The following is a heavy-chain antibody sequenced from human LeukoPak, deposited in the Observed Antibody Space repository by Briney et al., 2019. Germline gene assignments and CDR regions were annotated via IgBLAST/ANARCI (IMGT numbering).Heavy chain of an antibody. CDR1: GFTFYTYG. Sequence: GGSLRLSCAASGFTFYTYGMHWVRQAPGKGLEWVTVISYDGSNKYYADSVKGRFTISRDNSNNTLCLQMNSLRAEDTAVYYCARVVYTDYAGDIYNWFDPWGQGTLVTVSS. J-gene: IGHJ5*02. V-gene: IGHV3-30*03. D-gene: IGHD3-16*01. CDR2: ISYDGSNK. CDR3: ARVVYTDYAGDIYNWFDP.